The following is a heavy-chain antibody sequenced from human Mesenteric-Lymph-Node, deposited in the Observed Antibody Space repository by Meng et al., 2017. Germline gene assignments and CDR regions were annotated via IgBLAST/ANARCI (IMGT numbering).Heavy chain of an antibody. Sequence: QVQLQEPGPGLVKPSQTLSLTCAVSGGSISSGGYSWSWIRQPPGKGLEWIGYIYHSGSTYYNPSLKSRVTISVDRSKNQFSLKLSSVTAADTAVYYCARAGIAAAGIEVYFQHWGQGTLVTVSS. CDR2: IYHSGST. J-gene: IGHJ1*01. V-gene: IGHV4-30-2*01. CDR1: GGSISSGGYS. CDR3: ARAGIAAAGIEVYFQH. D-gene: IGHD6-13*01.